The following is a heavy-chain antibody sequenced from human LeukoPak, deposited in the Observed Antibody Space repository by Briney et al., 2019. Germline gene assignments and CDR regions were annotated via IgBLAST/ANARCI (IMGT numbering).Heavy chain of an antibody. D-gene: IGHD1-26*01. V-gene: IGHV1-8*01. J-gene: IGHJ4*02. Sequence: ASVKVSSMPSVYTFTIYDINWVRQATGQGVEWMGWMNPNSGNTGYAQKSQGRVTMTRSTSINTAYMELNSLTSENTAVYYCARSSVGGRRRSDYWGEGSLVTVSS. CDR3: ARSSVGGRRRSDY. CDR2: MNPNSGNT. CDR1: VYTFTIYD.